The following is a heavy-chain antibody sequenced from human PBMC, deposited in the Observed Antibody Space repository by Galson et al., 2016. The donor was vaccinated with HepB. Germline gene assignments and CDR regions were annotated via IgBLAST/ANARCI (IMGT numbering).Heavy chain of an antibody. V-gene: IGHV4-4*02. CDR2: IYHSGNT. CDR1: GGSIRSTPW. J-gene: IGHJ6*02. CDR3: ASVDYYYAMDV. Sequence: SETLSLTCAVSGGSIRSTPWWSWVRQAPGKGLEWIGDIYHSGNTNYMPSLQSRVTILVDNSKNQFSLRLTAVTAADAAVYYCASVDYYYAMDVWGQGTTVTVSS. D-gene: IGHD4-23*01.